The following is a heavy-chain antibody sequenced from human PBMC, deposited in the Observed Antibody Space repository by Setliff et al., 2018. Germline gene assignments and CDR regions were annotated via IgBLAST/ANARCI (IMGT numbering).Heavy chain of an antibody. J-gene: IGHJ6*02. D-gene: IGHD3-16*01. CDR1: GGSISSGGYS. V-gene: IGHV4-30-2*01. CDR3: ASQGEMITPWGYGMDV. Sequence: PSETLSLTCAVSGGSISSGGYSWSWIRQPPGKGLEWIGYIYHSGSTYYNPSLKSRVTISVDRSKNQFSLKLSYVTAADTAVYYCASQGEMITPWGYGMDVWGQGTTVTVSS. CDR2: IYHSGST.